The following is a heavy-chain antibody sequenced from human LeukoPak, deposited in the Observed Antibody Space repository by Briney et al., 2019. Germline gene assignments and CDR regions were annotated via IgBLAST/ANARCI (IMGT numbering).Heavy chain of an antibody. D-gene: IGHD3-16*01. CDR1: GFTFSGSW. CDR2: IGEDGTEK. CDR3: ARHRGISS. J-gene: IGHJ5*02. V-gene: IGHV3-7*01. Sequence: GGSLRLSCTASGFTFSGSWMTWVRQTPGKGLEWVANIGEDGTEKNYVDSVKGCFTISRDNAKNSLFLQMNNLRDEDTAIYYCARHRGISSWGQGTLVTVSS.